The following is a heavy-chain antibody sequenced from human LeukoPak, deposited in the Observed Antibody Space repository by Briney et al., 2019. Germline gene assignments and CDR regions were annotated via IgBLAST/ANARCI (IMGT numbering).Heavy chain of an antibody. D-gene: IGHD4-17*01. CDR1: GFISSNKY. CDR2: IRSDGTT. CDR3: ARRRGGYGEGELDY. J-gene: IGHJ4*02. V-gene: IGHV3-66*04. Sequence: PGGSLRLSCAASGFISSNKYRSWVRQAPGKGLEWVSTIRSDGTTDYADSVKGRFTISRDDSKNTLYLQMNSLRVEDTAVYSCARRRGGYGEGELDYWGQGTLVTVAS.